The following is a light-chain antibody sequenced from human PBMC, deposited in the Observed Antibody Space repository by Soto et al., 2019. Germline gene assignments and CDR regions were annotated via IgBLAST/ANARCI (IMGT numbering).Light chain of an antibody. V-gene: IGKV1D-16*01. CDR2: AAS. Sequence: DVQMTQSPSSLSASVGDRVTITCRASEDINGWLAWYQQKPGTAPKSLIYAASILQTGVPSRFSGSGSGTDFTLTISSLQPGDSATYYCQQYNIYPLTFGGGTKVEIK. J-gene: IGKJ4*01. CDR1: EDINGW. CDR3: QQYNIYPLT.